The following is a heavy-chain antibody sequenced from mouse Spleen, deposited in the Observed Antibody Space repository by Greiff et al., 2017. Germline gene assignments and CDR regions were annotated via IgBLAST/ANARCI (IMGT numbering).Heavy chain of an antibody. CDR1: GFTFSSYA. Sequence: EVMLVESGGGLVKLGGSLKLSCAASGFTFSSYAMSWVRQTPEKRLEWVATISSGGGNTYYPDSVKGRFTISRDNAKNTLYLQMSSLKSEDTAMYYCARGGLRLPFDYWGQGTTLTVSS. D-gene: IGHD1-2*01. J-gene: IGHJ2*01. CDR2: ISSGGGNT. CDR3: ARGGLRLPFDY. V-gene: IGHV5-9*01.